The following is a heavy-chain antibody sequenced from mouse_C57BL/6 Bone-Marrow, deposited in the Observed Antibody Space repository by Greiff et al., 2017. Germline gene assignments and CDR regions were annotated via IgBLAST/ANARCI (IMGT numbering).Heavy chain of an antibody. CDR3: ASPGYFVY. J-gene: IGHJ2*01. CDR2: IGTEDGDT. Sequence: EVQLQQSGAELVKPGASVKLSCTASGFNIKDYYMHWVQQRTEQGLEWIGRIGTEDGDTKYAPKLRGKATIPADTSSNTAYLQLSSLTSEDTAVYYRASPGYFVYWGQGTTLTGSS. CDR1: GFNIKDYY. V-gene: IGHV14-2*01.